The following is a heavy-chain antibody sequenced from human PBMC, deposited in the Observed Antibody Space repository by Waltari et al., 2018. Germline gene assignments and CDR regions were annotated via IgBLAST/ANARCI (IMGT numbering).Heavy chain of an antibody. CDR3: ARAGGIVGAPLGMDV. D-gene: IGHD1-26*01. J-gene: IGHJ6*02. CDR1: GGSISSHY. Sequence: QVQLQESGPGLVKPSETLSLTCTVSGGSISSHYWTWIRPPPGKGLEWSGYLYYSGSTNYNPSLKSRVTISVDTSKNQFSLKLSSVTAADTAVYYCARAGGIVGAPLGMDVWGQGTTVTVSS. V-gene: IGHV4-59*11. CDR2: LYYSGST.